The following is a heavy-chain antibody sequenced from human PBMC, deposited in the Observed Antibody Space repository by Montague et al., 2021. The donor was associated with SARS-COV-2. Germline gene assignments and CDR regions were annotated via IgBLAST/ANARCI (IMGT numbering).Heavy chain of an antibody. V-gene: IGHV3-11*01. J-gene: IGHJ4*02. CDR3: ASPPGIRGREY. D-gene: IGHD3-10*01. CDR2: ISSSGTSI. CDR1: GFTFSDYY. Sequence: SLRLSCAASGFTFSDYYMSWIRQALGKGLEWISYISSSGTSISYADSVKGRVTISRDNAKKFLYLQMNSLRVDDTAVYYCASPPGIRGREYWGQGILVTVSS.